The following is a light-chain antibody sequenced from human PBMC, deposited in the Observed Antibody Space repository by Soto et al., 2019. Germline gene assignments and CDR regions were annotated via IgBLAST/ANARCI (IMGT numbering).Light chain of an antibody. CDR2: DVS. Sequence: IQMTQSPSTLSASANERVTMTCRASQSLSNWLAWYQQKPGKAPKLLIFDVSSLESGVPSRFSGSGSGTEFTLTICSLQPDDFATYYCQQYSPYATFGQGTKVDI. V-gene: IGKV1-5*01. J-gene: IGKJ1*01. CDR1: QSLSNW. CDR3: QQYSPYAT.